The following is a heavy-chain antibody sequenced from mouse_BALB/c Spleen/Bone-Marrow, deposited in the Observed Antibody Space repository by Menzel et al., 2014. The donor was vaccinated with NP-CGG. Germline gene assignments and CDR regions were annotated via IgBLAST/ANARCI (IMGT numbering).Heavy chain of an antibody. Sequence: EVQLQQSGAELVKPGASVKLSCTASGFNIKDTYMHWVKQRPEQGLEWIGRIDPANGNTKYDPKFQGKATITADISSNTAYLQLSSLTSEDTAVYYCASYVNGYYFDYWGQGTTLTVSS. CDR2: IDPANGNT. CDR3: ASYVNGYYFDY. J-gene: IGHJ2*01. V-gene: IGHV14-3*02. CDR1: GFNIKDTY.